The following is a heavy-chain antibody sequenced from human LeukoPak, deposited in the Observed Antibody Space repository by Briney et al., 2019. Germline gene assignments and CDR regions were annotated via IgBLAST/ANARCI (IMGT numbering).Heavy chain of an antibody. CDR3: ARDILVVVAATTPGFNYYYYYGMDV. J-gene: IGHJ6*02. D-gene: IGHD2-15*01. V-gene: IGHV4-30-2*01. CDR1: GGSISSGGYS. Sequence: PSETLSLTCAVSGGSISSGGYSWSWIRQPPGKGLEWIGYIYHSGSTYYNPSLKSRVTISVDTSKNQFSLKLSSVTAADTAVYYCARDILVVVAATTPGFNYYYYYGMDVWGQGTTVTVSS. CDR2: IYHSGST.